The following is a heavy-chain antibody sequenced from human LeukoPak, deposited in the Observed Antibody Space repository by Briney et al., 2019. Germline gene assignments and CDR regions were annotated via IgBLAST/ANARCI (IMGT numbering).Heavy chain of an antibody. CDR1: GCTFTNYH. CDR3: ARTTSLTASGYDY. J-gene: IGHJ4*02. CDR2: INPNTGDR. D-gene: IGHD4-17*01. V-gene: IGHV1-8*03. Sequence: GASLKVSCKASGCTFTNYHINWVRQAPGQGLEWMGWINPNTGDRGYAQKFQGRVSITSDTSISTAYMELGSLRSEDTAVYFCARTTSLTASGYDYWGQGTLVTVSS.